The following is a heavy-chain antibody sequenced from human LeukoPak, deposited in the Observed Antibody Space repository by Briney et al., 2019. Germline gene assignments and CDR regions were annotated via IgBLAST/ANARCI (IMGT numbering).Heavy chain of an antibody. CDR3: ARDVGDGYLRYFDY. J-gene: IGHJ4*02. V-gene: IGHV1-2*06. CDR2: INPNSGGT. Sequence: WDSVEVSCKASGYTFTGYYMHWVRQAPGQGLEWMGRINPNSGGTNYAQKFQGRVTMTRDTSISTAYMELSRLTSDDTAVYYCARDVGDGYLRYFDYWGQGTLVTVSS. D-gene: IGHD5-24*01. CDR1: GYTFTGYY.